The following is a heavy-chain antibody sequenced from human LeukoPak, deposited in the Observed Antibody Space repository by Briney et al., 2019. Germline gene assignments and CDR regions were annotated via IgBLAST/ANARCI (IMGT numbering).Heavy chain of an antibody. J-gene: IGHJ4*02. V-gene: IGHV3-23*01. CDR3: AKSREGSGSYYYYYFDY. Sequence: PGGSLRLSCAASGFTFSSYAMSWVRQAPGKGLEWVSAISGSGGSTYYADSVKGRFTISRDNSKNTLYLQMNSLRAEDTAIYYCAKSREGSGSYYYYYFDYWGQGTLVTVSS. CDR1: GFTFSSYA. CDR2: ISGSGGST. D-gene: IGHD3-10*01.